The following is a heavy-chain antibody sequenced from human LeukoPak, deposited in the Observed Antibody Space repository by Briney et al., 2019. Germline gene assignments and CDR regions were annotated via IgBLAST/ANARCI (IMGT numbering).Heavy chain of an antibody. CDR1: GFTFSSYW. CDR3: ARDPGGVVIEGSVDY. V-gene: IGHV3-74*01. D-gene: IGHD3-3*01. Sequence: HPGGSLRLSCAASGFTFSSYWMHWVRQAPGKGLVWVSRINTDGSSTSYADSVKGRFTISRDNAKNTLYLQMNSLRAEDTAVYYCARDPGGVVIEGSVDYWGQGTLVTVSS. CDR2: INTDGSST. J-gene: IGHJ4*02.